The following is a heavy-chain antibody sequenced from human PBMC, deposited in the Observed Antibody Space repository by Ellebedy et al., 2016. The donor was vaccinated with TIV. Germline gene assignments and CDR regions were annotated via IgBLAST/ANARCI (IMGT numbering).Heavy chain of an antibody. Sequence: SGPTLVKPTQTLTLTCTFSGFSLSTSGMCVSWIRQPPGKALEWLALIDWDDDKYYSTSLKTRLTISKDTSKNQVVLTMTNMDPVDTATYYCARISDSSGYYYPHFDYWGQGTLVTVSS. CDR2: IDWDDDK. D-gene: IGHD3-22*01. CDR3: ARISDSSGYYYPHFDY. J-gene: IGHJ4*02. CDR1: GFSLSTSGMC. V-gene: IGHV2-70*01.